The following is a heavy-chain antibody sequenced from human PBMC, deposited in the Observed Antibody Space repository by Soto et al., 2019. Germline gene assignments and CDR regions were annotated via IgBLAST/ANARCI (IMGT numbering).Heavy chain of an antibody. J-gene: IGHJ6*02. V-gene: IGHV4-59*01. CDR3: ARDSADYYDSSGYYPPDYYYGMDV. CDR2: IYYSGST. CDR1: GGSISSYY. D-gene: IGHD3-22*01. Sequence: SETLSLTCTVSGGSISSYYWSWIRQPPGKGLEWIGYIYYSGSTNYNPSLKSRVTISVDTSKNQFSLKLSSVTAADTAVYYCARDSADYYDSSGYYPPDYYYGMDVWGQGTTVTV.